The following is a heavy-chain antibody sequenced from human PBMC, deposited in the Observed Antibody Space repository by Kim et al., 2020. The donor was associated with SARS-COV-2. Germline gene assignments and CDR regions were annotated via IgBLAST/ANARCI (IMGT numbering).Heavy chain of an antibody. D-gene: IGHD3-9*01. Sequence: VKGRFTISRDNSKNTLYLQMNSLRAEDTAVYYCAKGAPKLRYFDWLFGDYWGQGTLVTVSS. CDR3: AKGAPKLRYFDWLFGDY. J-gene: IGHJ4*02. V-gene: IGHV3-30*02.